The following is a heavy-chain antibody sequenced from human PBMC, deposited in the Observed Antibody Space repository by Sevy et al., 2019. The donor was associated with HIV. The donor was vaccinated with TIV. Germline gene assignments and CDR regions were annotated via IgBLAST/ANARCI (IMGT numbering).Heavy chain of an antibody. Sequence: ASVKVSCKASGGTFSSYAISWVRQAPGQGLEWMGGIIPIFGTANYAQKFQGRVTITADESTSTADMELSSLRSEDTAVYYCARGDRYYYDSSGYAPRAEPYYYYGMDVWGQGTTVTVSS. CDR2: IIPIFGTA. D-gene: IGHD3-22*01. V-gene: IGHV1-69*13. CDR3: ARGDRYYYDSSGYAPRAEPYYYYGMDV. CDR1: GGTFSSYA. J-gene: IGHJ6*02.